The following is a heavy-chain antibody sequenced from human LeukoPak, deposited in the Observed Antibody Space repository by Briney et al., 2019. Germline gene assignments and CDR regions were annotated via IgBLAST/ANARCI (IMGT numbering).Heavy chain of an antibody. CDR3: VRKTVGAKNWFDP. CDR1: GFTFSSYE. Sequence: GGSLRLSCAASGFTFSSYEMNWFRQAPGKRLEWVSYISSSAGTIYYADSVKGRFTISRDNAKSSLYLQMNSLRVEDSAVYYCVRKTVGAKNWFDPWGQGTLVTVSS. CDR2: ISSSAGTI. V-gene: IGHV3-48*03. J-gene: IGHJ5*02. D-gene: IGHD1-26*01.